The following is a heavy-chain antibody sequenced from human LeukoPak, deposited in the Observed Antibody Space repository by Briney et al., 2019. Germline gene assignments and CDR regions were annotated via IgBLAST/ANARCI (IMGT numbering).Heavy chain of an antibody. V-gene: IGHV4-30-4*01. CDR2: IYYSGGT. J-gene: IGHJ4*02. CDR1: GGSISSGDYY. CDR3: ARAPLTGYQIDY. Sequence: PSQTLSLTCTVAGGSISSGDYYWSWIRQPPGKGLEWIGYIYYSGGTYYNPSLKSRVTISVDTSKNQFSLKLSSVTAADTAVYYCARAPLTGYQIDYWGQGTLVTVSS. D-gene: IGHD3-9*01.